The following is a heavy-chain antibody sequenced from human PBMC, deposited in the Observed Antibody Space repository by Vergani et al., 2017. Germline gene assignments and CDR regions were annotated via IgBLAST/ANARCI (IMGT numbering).Heavy chain of an antibody. Sequence: QVQLQESGPGLVKPSQTLSLTCTVSGGSISSGGYYWSWMRQPPGKGLEWIGYIYHSGSTYYNPSLKSRVTRSVDRSKNQFYLKLSSVTAADTAVYYCAGGTRASITMCRGVCRFYDWGQGTLVTVSS. CDR1: GGSISSGGYY. CDR2: IYHSGST. D-gene: IGHD3-10*01. V-gene: IGHV4-31*03. J-gene: IGHJ4*02. CDR3: AGGTRASITMCRGVCRFYD.